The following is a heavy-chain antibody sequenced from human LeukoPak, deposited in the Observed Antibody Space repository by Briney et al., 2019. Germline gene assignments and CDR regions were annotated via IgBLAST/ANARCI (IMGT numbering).Heavy chain of an antibody. Sequence: GGSPRLSCAASGFTFSGYWVHWVRQAPGKGLVWVSRINTDGSSTGYADSVKGRFTISRDNAKNTLFLQMNSLRAEDTAVYYCAREGTGYHMDVWGKGTTVTVSS. J-gene: IGHJ6*03. CDR2: INTDGSST. V-gene: IGHV3-74*01. D-gene: IGHD1/OR15-1a*01. CDR1: GFTFSGYW. CDR3: AREGTGYHMDV.